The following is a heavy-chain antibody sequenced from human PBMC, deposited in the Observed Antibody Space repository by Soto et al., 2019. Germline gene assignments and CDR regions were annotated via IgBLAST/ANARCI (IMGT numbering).Heavy chain of an antibody. Sequence: GESLKISCKGSGYTFSNYWIGWVRQMPGKGLEWMGIIYPDDSDTRYSPSFQGQVTISADKSTAYLQWSSLKASDSAMYYCARLRGGEAKWLLDHWGQGTLVTVSS. J-gene: IGHJ4*02. D-gene: IGHD5-12*01. V-gene: IGHV5-51*01. CDR2: IYPDDSDT. CDR1: GYTFSNYW. CDR3: ARLRGGEAKWLLDH.